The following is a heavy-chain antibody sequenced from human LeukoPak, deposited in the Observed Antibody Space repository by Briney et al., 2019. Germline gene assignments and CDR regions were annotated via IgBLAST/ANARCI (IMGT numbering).Heavy chain of an antibody. D-gene: IGHD3-10*01. CDR1: GYTFTSYD. J-gene: IGHJ4*02. CDR2: MNPNSGNT. V-gene: IGHV1-8*01. Sequence: ASVKVSCTASGYTFTSYDINWVRQATGQGLEWMGWMNPNSGNTGYAQKFQGRVTMTRNTSISTAYMELSSLRSEDTAVYYCARGRVDGSGSYYYFDYWGQGTLVTVSS. CDR3: ARGRVDGSGSYYYFDY.